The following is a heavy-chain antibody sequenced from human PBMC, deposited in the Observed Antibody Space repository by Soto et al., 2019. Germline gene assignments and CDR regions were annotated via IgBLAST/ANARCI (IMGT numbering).Heavy chain of an antibody. Sequence: SETLSLTCTVSGGSISSGGYYWSWIRQHPGKGLEWIGYIYYSGSTYYNPSLKSRVTISVDTSKNQFSLKLSSVTAADTAVYYCARSEQSLHGTYYFDYWGQGTXV. CDR1: GGSISSGGYY. CDR2: IYYSGST. V-gene: IGHV4-31*03. J-gene: IGHJ4*02. CDR3: ARSEQSLHGTYYFDY. D-gene: IGHD6-19*01.